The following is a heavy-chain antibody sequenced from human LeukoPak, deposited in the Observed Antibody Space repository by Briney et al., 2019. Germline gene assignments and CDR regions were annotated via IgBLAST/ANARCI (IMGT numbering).Heavy chain of an antibody. CDR1: GYTFTAYY. CDR2: INPNSGGT. Sequence: EASVKVSCKASGYTFTAYYMHWVRQAPGQGLEYMGWINPNSGGTNYAQRFQGRVTMTRDTSISTAYMELSRLRSDDTAVYYCARSYGSGGLSFDPWGQGTLVTVSS. J-gene: IGHJ5*02. CDR3: ARSYGSGGLSFDP. V-gene: IGHV1-2*02. D-gene: IGHD3-10*01.